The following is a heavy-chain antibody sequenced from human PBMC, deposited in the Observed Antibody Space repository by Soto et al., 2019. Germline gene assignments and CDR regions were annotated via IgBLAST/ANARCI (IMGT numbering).Heavy chain of an antibody. CDR3: AKVNGYCFSTRGTAAAAFYS. V-gene: IGHV3-23*01. Sequence: HPGGSLRLSCAASGFTFSTYAMSWVRQAPGKGLEWVSDITGRGDSTYYADSVKGRFTISRDNSKNTVYLQMNSLRAEDTAVYYCAKVNGYCFSTRGTAAAAFYSRGQADRMTVS. D-gene: IGHD2-2*03. CDR1: GFTFSTYA. J-gene: IGHJ1*01. CDR2: ITGRGDST.